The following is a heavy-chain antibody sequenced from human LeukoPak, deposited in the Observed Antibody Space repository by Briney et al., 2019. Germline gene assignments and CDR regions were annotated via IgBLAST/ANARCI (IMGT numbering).Heavy chain of an antibody. CDR2: ISAYNGNT. Sequence: ASVKVSCKASGYTFTSYGISWVRQAPGQGLEWMGWISAYNGNTNYAQKLQGRVTMTTDTSTSTAYMELRSLRSDDTAVYYCARELDCSSTGCTPTSLGFDYWGQGTLVTVSS. V-gene: IGHV1-18*01. CDR1: GYTFTSYG. CDR3: ARELDCSSTGCTPTSLGFDY. J-gene: IGHJ4*02. D-gene: IGHD2-2*01.